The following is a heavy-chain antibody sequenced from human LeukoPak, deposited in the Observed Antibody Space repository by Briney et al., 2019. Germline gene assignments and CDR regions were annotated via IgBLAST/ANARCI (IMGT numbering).Heavy chain of an antibody. D-gene: IGHD5-12*01. CDR3: AINGGGGSGYGNFDY. V-gene: IGHV3-9*01. Sequence: GGSLRLSCAVSGFTFDDYAMHWVRQVPGKGLEWVSGINWNSDSIGYADSVKGRFTTSRDNAKNSLYLQMNSLRAEDTAFYYCAINGGGGSGYGNFDYWGQGTLVTVSS. CDR1: GFTFDDYA. J-gene: IGHJ4*02. CDR2: INWNSDSI.